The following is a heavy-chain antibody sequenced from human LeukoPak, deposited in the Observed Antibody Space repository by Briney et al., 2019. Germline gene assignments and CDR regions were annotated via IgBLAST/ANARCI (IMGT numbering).Heavy chain of an antibody. CDR2: ISSNGGST. CDR1: GFTFSSYA. J-gene: IGHJ3*02. Sequence: GGSLRLSCSASGFTFSSYAMHWVRQAPGKGLEYVSAISSNGGSTYYADSVKGRFTISRDDSKNTLYLQMSSLRAEDTAVYYCVNLGSGSYRGINDAFDIWGQGTMVTVSS. D-gene: IGHD3-10*01. V-gene: IGHV3-64D*06. CDR3: VNLGSGSYRGINDAFDI.